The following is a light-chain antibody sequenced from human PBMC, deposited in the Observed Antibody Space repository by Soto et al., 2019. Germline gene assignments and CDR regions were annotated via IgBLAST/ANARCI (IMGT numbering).Light chain of an antibody. J-gene: IGLJ1*01. CDR1: SSDVGGYNY. CDR2: YVS. V-gene: IGLV2-14*01. CDR3: SSYTSSSTLYV. Sequence: QPVLTQPASVSGSPGQSITISCTGTSSDVGGYNYFSWYQQHPGKAPKLMIFYVSNRPSGVSNRFSGSKSGNTASLTISGLQAEDEADYYCSSYTSSSTLYVFGTGTKLTVL.